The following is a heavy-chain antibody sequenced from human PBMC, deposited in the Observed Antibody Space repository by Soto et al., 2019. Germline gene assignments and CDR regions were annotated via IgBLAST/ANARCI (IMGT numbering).Heavy chain of an antibody. CDR1: GGSISSSSYY. J-gene: IGHJ4*02. CDR2: IYYSGST. V-gene: IGHV4-39*02. CDR3: SRERTSSGWPSAREY. D-gene: IGHD6-19*01. Sequence: PSETLSLTCTVSGGSISSSSYYWGWIRQPPGKGLEWIGSIYYSGSTYYNPSLKSRVTISVDTSKNQFSLKLSSVTAADTAVYYCSRERTSSGWPSAREYWGQGTLVT.